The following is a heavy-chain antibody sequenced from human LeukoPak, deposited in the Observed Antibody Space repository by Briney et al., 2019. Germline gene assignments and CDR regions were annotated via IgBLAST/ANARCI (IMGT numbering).Heavy chain of an antibody. J-gene: IGHJ4*02. V-gene: IGHV3-33*06. D-gene: IGHD3-22*01. CDR1: GFTFSSYG. Sequence: GGSLRLSCAASGFTFSSYGMHWVRQAPGKGLEWVAVIWYDGSNKYYADSVKGRFTISRDNSKNTLYLQMNSLRAEDTAVYYCAKHRGGSSGKRGGPFDYWGQGTLVTVSS. CDR2: IWYDGSNK. CDR3: AKHRGGSSGKRGGPFDY.